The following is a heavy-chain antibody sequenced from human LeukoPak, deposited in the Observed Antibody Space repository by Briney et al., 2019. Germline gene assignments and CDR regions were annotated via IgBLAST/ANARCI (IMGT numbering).Heavy chain of an antibody. CDR2: ISSSGTTI. V-gene: IGHV3-48*03. CDR3: ARDRGYNYGHFDY. CDR1: GFTFSSYE. D-gene: IGHD5-18*01. Sequence: GGSLRLSCAASGFTFSSYEMNWVRQAPGKGLEWVSYISSSGTTIYYADSVKGRFTTSRDNAKNSLYLQMNSLRAEDTAVYYCARDRGYNYGHFDYWGQGTLVTVSS. J-gene: IGHJ4*02.